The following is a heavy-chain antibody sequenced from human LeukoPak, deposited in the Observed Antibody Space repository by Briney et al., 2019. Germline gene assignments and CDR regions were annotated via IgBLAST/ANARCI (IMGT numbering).Heavy chain of an antibody. J-gene: IGHJ4*02. D-gene: IGHD2-15*01. CDR2: IYHSGST. V-gene: IGHV4-38-2*02. Sequence: PSETLSLTCAVSGYSISSGYYWGWIRQPPGKGLEWIGSIYHSGSTYYNPSLKSRVTISVDTSKNQFSLKLSSVTAADTAVYYCARDRRGGSWYYDYWGQGTLFTVSS. CDR1: GYSISSGYY. CDR3: ARDRRGGSWYYDY.